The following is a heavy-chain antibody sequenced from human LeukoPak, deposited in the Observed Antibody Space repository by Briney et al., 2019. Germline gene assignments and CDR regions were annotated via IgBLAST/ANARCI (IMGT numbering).Heavy chain of an antibody. V-gene: IGHV3-30*19. CDR1: GLTFRRYG. Sequence: GGSLRLSCAASGLTFRRYGMHWVRQTPGKGLEWVAFIESDESIRQYADLVKGRFTISRDNSKNMLYLQMHSLRADDTAVYYCARDLQYLLLMGEIDYWGQGTLVTVSS. D-gene: IGHD2-2*01. J-gene: IGHJ4*02. CDR3: ARDLQYLLLMGEIDY. CDR2: IESDESIR.